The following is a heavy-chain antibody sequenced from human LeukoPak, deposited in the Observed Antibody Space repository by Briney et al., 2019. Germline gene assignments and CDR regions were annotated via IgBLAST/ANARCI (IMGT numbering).Heavy chain of an antibody. CDR1: GGSISSYY. Sequence: SETLSLTCTVSGGSISSYYWSWIRQPPGKGLEWIGYIYYSGSTNYNPSLKSRVTISVDTSKNQFSLKLSSVTAADTAVYYCARAPQGYCSGGSCYNWFDPWGQGTLVTASS. D-gene: IGHD2-15*01. J-gene: IGHJ5*02. CDR2: IYYSGST. V-gene: IGHV4-59*01. CDR3: ARAPQGYCSGGSCYNWFDP.